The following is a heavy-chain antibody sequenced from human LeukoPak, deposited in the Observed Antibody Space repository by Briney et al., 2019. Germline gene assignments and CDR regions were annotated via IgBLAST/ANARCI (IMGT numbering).Heavy chain of an antibody. D-gene: IGHD6-13*01. V-gene: IGHV3-66*01. CDR2: IYSGGST. CDR1: GFTVSSNY. Sequence: PGGSLRLSCAASGFTVSSNYMSWVRQAPGKGLEWVSVIYSGGSTYYADSVKSRFTISRDNSKNTLYLQMNSLRAEDTAVYYCASRQNWRIAPPDAFDIWGQGTMVTVSS. J-gene: IGHJ3*02. CDR3: ASRQNWRIAPPDAFDI.